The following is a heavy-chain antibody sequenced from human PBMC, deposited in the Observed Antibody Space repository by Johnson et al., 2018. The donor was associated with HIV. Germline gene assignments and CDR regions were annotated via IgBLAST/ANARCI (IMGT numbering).Heavy chain of an antibody. Sequence: QVQLVESGGGVVQPGRSLRLSCAASGFSFTKYAMHWVRQAPGKGLEWVAIISYDGNNKYYADSVKGRFTISRDNSKNTLYLQMNSLRAEDTAVYYCERPHIVVVTAGYAFDIWGQGTMVIVSS. CDR2: ISYDGNNK. D-gene: IGHD2-21*02. CDR3: ERPHIVVVTAGYAFDI. V-gene: IGHV3-30-3*01. J-gene: IGHJ3*02. CDR1: GFSFTKYA.